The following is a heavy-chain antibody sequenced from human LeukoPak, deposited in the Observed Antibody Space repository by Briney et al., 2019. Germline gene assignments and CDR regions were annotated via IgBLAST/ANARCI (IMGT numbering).Heavy chain of an antibody. J-gene: IGHJ3*02. CDR1: GDSISTRDYY. D-gene: IGHD3-9*01. CDR2: IYHSGST. V-gene: IGHV4-38-2*02. Sequence: PSETLSLTCTVSGDSISTRDYYWGWIRQPPGKGLEWIGSIYHSGSTYYNPSLKSRVTISVDTSKNQFSLKLSSVTAADTAVYYCARVVRYFDWLLHRVAFDIWGQGTMVTVSS. CDR3: ARVVRYFDWLLHRVAFDI.